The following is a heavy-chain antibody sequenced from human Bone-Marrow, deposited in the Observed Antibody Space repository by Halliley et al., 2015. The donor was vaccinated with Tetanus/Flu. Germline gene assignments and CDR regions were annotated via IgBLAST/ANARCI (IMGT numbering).Heavy chain of an antibody. V-gene: IGHV4-59*01. CDR2: IYYSGST. J-gene: IGHJ4*02. CDR1: GGSISSYY. Sequence: LRLSCTVSGGSISSYYWSWIRQPPGKGLEWIGYIYYSGSTNYNPSLESRVTISVDTSKNQFSLKLSSVTAADTAVYYCARRGCSYGYYYFGYWGQGTLVTVSS. D-gene: IGHD5-18*01. CDR3: ARRGCSYGYYYFGY.